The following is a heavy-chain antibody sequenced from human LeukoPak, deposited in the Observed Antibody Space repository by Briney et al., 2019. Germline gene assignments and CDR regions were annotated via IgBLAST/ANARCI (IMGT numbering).Heavy chain of an antibody. CDR3: ARGSDSSSWYVSEDY. CDR1: GYTFTGYY. V-gene: IGHV1-2*02. Sequence: ASVKVSCKASGYTFTGYYMHWVRQAPGQGLEWMGWINPNSGGTNYAQKFQGRVTMTRDTSISTAYMELSRLRSDDTAVYYCARGSDSSSWYVSEDYWGQGTLVTVSS. D-gene: IGHD6-13*01. J-gene: IGHJ4*02. CDR2: INPNSGGT.